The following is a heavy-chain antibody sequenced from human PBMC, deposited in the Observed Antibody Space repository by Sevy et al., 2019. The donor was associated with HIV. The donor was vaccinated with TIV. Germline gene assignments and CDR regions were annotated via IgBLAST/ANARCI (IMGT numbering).Heavy chain of an antibody. CDR1: GFTFSSFW. V-gene: IGHV3-7*01. CDR2: IKQDGSEK. D-gene: IGHD3-22*01. J-gene: IGHJ4*02. Sequence: GGSLRLSCAASGFTFSSFWMHWVRQAPGKGLEWVANIKQDGSEKYYVHSVKGRFTISRDNPKNSLYLQMNSLRAEDTAVYYCAREIVSGNSVWGQGTLVTVSS. CDR3: AREIVSGNSV.